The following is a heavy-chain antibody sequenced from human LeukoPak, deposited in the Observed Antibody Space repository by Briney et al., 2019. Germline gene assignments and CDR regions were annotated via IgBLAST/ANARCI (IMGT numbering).Heavy chain of an antibody. CDR1: GFTFSSYA. J-gene: IGHJ4*02. Sequence: GGSLRLSCAASGFTFSSYAMSWVRQAPGKGLEWVSAVSGNGGSTYYADSVKGRFTISRDNSKDTLYLQMTGLRAEDTAVYYCAKGRPVRTSGWYFFDYWGQGTLVPVSS. D-gene: IGHD6-19*01. CDR3: AKGRPVRTSGWYFFDY. V-gene: IGHV3-23*01. CDR2: VSGNGGST.